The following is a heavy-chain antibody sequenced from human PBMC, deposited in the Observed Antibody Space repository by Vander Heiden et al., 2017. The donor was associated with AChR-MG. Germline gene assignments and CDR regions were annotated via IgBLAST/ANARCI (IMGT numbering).Heavy chain of an antibody. J-gene: IGHJ6*02. D-gene: IGHD4-17*01. CDR3: ARDKLYGDYYYYGMDV. CDR2: ISSSSSTK. V-gene: IGHV3-48*02. Sequence: EVQLVESGGGLVQPGGSLRLSCAASGFTFSSYSMNWVRQAPGKGLEWVSYISSSSSTKYYADSVKGRFTISRDNAKNSLYLQMNSLRDEDTAVYYCARDKLYGDYYYYGMDVWCQGTTVTVSS. CDR1: GFTFSSYS.